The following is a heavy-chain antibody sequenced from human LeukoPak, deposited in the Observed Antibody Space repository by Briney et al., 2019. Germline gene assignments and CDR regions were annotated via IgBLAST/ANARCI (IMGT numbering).Heavy chain of an antibody. CDR1: GYTFTSYG. J-gene: IGHJ4*02. Sequence: GASVKVSCKASGYTFTSYGISRVRQAPGQGLEWMGWISAYNGNTNYAQKLQGRVTMTTDTSTSTAYMELRSLRSDDTAVYYCARDLPTRDYYDSSGYYRYWGQGTLVTVSS. D-gene: IGHD3-22*01. CDR3: ARDLPTRDYYDSSGYYRY. V-gene: IGHV1-18*01. CDR2: ISAYNGNT.